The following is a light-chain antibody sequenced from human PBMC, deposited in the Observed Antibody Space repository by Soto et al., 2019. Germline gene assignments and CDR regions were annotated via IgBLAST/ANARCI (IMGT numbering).Light chain of an antibody. CDR2: EVT. J-gene: IGLJ1*01. V-gene: IGLV2-8*01. CDR3: CSFAGRNNRV. Sequence: QSALTQPPSASGSRGQSVTISCTGTSSDVGGYNWVSWYQQHPGKAPKLIIYEVTERPSGVPNRFSGSKSGNTASLTISGLQAEDEADYYCCSFAGRNNRVFGTGTKVTVL. CDR1: SSDVGGYNW.